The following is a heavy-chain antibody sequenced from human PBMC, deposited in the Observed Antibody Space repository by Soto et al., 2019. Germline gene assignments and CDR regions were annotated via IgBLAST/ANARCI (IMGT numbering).Heavy chain of an antibody. CDR3: VREAPCSNGVCQFDY. J-gene: IGHJ4*02. CDR1: GFTFSPDE. CDR2: ISSSGSTI. V-gene: IGHV3-48*03. D-gene: IGHD2-8*01. Sequence: PGGSLRLSCAASGFTFSPDEMSWVRQARGKGLEWISYISSSGSTIHYADSVKGRFSISRDNAKKSLFLQMNSLRAEDTAVYYCVREAPCSNGVCQFDYWGRGTLVTVSS.